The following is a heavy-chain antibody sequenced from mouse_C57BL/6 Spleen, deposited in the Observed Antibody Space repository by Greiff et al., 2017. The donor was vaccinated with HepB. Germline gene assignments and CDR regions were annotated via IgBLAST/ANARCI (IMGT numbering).Heavy chain of an antibody. Sequence: EVQLQQSGPELVKPGASVKISCKASGYSFTGYYMNWVKQSPEKSLEWIGEINPSTGGTTYNQKFKAKATLTVDKSSSTAYMQLKSLTSEDSAVYYCAREVITTYYFDYWGQGTTLTVSS. CDR3: AREVITTYYFDY. J-gene: IGHJ2*01. CDR1: GYSFTGYY. V-gene: IGHV1-42*01. D-gene: IGHD1-1*01. CDR2: INPSTGGT.